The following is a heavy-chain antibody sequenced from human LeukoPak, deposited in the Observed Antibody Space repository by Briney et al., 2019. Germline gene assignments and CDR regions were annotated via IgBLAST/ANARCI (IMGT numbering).Heavy chain of an antibody. V-gene: IGHV3-7*01. D-gene: IGHD3-22*01. J-gene: IGHJ5*02. CDR3: ARPVSYDGSRYYPGS. CDR1: GFTFNTYW. Sequence: GGSLRLSCTASGFTFNTYWMSWVRQAPGKGLEWVANIKQDGSETYSVDSVKGRFSISRDNAKTSLYLQMNSLRAEDWAVYYCARPVSYDGSRYYPGSWGQGTLVTVSS. CDR2: IKQDGSET.